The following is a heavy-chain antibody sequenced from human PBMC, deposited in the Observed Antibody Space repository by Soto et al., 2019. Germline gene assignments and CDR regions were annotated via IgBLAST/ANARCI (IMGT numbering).Heavy chain of an antibody. J-gene: IGHJ5*02. Sequence: QVQLQESGPGLVKPSETLSLTCTVSGGSITSFYWSWIRQPPGRGLEWIGLIHYSGTTNNNPSLKSRATMSMDTSNSQFSLQLTSVTAADTAVYYCARGGASSKWLDPWGQGILVTVSS. CDR2: IHYSGTT. CDR3: ARGGASSKWLDP. V-gene: IGHV4-59*01. CDR1: GGSITSFY. D-gene: IGHD3-10*01.